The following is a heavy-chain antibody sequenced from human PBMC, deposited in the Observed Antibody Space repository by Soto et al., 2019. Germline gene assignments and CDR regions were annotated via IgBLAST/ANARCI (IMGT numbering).Heavy chain of an antibody. D-gene: IGHD6-19*01. CDR2: IYTSGEA. J-gene: IGHJ5*02. Sequence: SATLSPPCTFSGGSISSYYWRWIRQPAGKGLEWIGRIYTSGEATYNPSLQSRVTISLDTSNNHFSLKITSVTAADTAMYFCARAGRFPRFWFDPWGQGTQVTVSS. CDR1: GGSISSYY. CDR3: ARAGRFPRFWFDP. V-gene: IGHV4-4*07.